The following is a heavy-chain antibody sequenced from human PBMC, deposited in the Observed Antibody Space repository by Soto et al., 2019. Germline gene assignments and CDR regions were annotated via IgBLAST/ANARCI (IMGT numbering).Heavy chain of an antibody. Sequence: EVQLVETGGGLIQPGGSLRLSCAASGFTVSSNYMSWVRQAPGKGLEWVSVIYSGGSTYYADSVKGRFTISRDNSKNTLYLQMNSLRAEDTAVYYCAEPSSGWSAHTGPGYFDLWGRGTLVTVSS. D-gene: IGHD6-19*01. CDR3: AEPSSGWSAHTGPGYFDL. CDR2: IYSGGST. CDR1: GFTVSSNY. J-gene: IGHJ2*01. V-gene: IGHV3-53*02.